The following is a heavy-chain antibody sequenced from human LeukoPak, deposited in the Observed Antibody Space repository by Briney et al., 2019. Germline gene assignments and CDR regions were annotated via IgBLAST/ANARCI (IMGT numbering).Heavy chain of an antibody. J-gene: IGHJ5*02. V-gene: IGHV4-59*12. Sequence: SETLSLTCTVSGGSISSYYWSWVRQPPGKGLEWIGYIYYSGSTNYNSSLKSRVTISVDTSKNQFSLKLSSVTAADTAVYYCARRGVRGVITRWVLNWFDPWGQGTLVTVSS. CDR1: GGSISSYY. D-gene: IGHD3-10*01. CDR3: ARRGVRGVITRWVLNWFDP. CDR2: IYYSGST.